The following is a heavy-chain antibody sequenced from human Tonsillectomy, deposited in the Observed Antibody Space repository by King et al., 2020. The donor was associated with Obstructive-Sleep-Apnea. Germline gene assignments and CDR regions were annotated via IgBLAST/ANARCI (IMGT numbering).Heavy chain of an antibody. V-gene: IGHV4-39*07. Sequence: QLQESGPGLVKPSETLSLTCTVSGGSISSNSYWGWIRQPPGKGLEWICYIYYSGSTYYNPSLKSRVTISVDTSKNQFSLELNSVTAADTAVYYCARADRDIAMGLFDYWGQGTLVTVSS. J-gene: IGHJ4*02. CDR3: ARADRDIAMGLFDY. D-gene: IGHD5-18*01. CDR2: IYYSGST. CDR1: GGSISSNSY.